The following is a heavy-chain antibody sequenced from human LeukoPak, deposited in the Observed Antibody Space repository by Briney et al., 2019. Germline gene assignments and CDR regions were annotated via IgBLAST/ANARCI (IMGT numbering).Heavy chain of an antibody. Sequence: PSETLSLTCALYVGSFSGYYWSWIRQPPGKGLGWIGEINHSGSTNYNSSLKSRVTISVDTSKNQFSLKLSAVTAADTAVYYCARGYYGSGSHCCHMDVWGKGTTITVS. CDR2: INHSGST. D-gene: IGHD3-10*01. CDR1: VGSFSGYY. V-gene: IGHV4-34*01. CDR3: ARGYYGSGSHCCHMDV. J-gene: IGHJ6*03.